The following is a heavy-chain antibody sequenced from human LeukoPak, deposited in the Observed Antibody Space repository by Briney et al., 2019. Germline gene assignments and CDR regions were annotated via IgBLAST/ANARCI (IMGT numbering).Heavy chain of an antibody. D-gene: IGHD5-18*01. CDR3: AGELWETARVPVDYYYDDMDV. CDR1: GYTFTIYG. J-gene: IGHJ6*03. Sequence: ASVRVSSMASGYTFTIYGISWVRPAPGQGLEWMGWISAYKGTTNDAQKLESRVTMATDTCRSTAYMELRSLTSDHTVVYYCAGELWETARVPVDYYYDDMDVWAKGPRPPSP. CDR2: ISAYKGTT. V-gene: IGHV1-18*01.